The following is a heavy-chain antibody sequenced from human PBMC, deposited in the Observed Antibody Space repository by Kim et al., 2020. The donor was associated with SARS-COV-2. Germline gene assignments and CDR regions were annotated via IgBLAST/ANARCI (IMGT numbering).Heavy chain of an antibody. CDR3: ARGPMGATRY. Sequence: SETLSLTCAVYGGSFSGYYWSWIRQPPGKGLEWIGEINHSGSTNYNPSLKSRVTISVDTSKNQFSLKLSSVTAADTAVYYCARGPMGATRYWGQGTLVTV. CDR1: GGSFSGYY. J-gene: IGHJ4*02. V-gene: IGHV4-34*01. CDR2: INHSGST. D-gene: IGHD1-26*01.